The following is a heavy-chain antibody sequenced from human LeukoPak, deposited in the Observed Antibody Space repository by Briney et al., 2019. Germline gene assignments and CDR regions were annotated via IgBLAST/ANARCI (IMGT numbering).Heavy chain of an antibody. CDR1: GFTSSSYC. CDR2: IKQDGSEK. J-gene: IGHJ4*02. CDR3: ARGLGITIFGVVIKGLFDY. V-gene: IGHV3-7*04. Sequence: GGSLRLSCAASGFTSSSYCMSWVRQAPGKGLEWVANIKQDGSEKYYVDSVKGRFTISRDSAKNSLYLQMNSLRAEDTAIYYCARGLGITIFGVVIKGLFDYWGQGTLVTVSS. D-gene: IGHD3-3*01.